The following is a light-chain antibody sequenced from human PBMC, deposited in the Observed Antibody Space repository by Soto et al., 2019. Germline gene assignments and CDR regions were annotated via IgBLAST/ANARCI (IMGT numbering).Light chain of an antibody. CDR2: DAS. V-gene: IGKV1-5*01. CDR3: RKYKSSREG. CDR1: QSISSW. Sequence: IHIARSPSTLSPSVGNRIPITCRASQSISSWLAWYQQKPGKAPKLLIYDASSLESGVPSRFSGSGSGTEFTPTISSLQLEDLSTYFRRKYKSSREGVGQGTKVETK. J-gene: IGKJ1*01.